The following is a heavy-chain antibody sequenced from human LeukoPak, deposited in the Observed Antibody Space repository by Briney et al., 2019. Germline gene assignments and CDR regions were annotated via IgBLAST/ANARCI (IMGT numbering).Heavy chain of an antibody. CDR2: MSSSSSI. CDR3: ARALGAAALDS. D-gene: IGHD6-13*01. V-gene: IGHV3-48*02. Sequence: PGGSLRLSCAASGFTFSTYSMNWVRQAPGKGLEWVSYMSSSSSIYSADSVKARFTISRDNAKNSLYLQMNSLIDEDTAVYYCARALGAAALDSWGQGTLVTVSS. J-gene: IGHJ4*02. CDR1: GFTFSTYS.